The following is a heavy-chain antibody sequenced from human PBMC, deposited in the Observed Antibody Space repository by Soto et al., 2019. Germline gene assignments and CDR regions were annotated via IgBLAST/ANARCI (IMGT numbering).Heavy chain of an antibody. Sequence: EVQLVESGGGLVQPGGSLRLSCAASGFTFSNYWMSWVRQAPGKGLEWVANIKQDGSEKYYVDSVKGRFTISRDNAKNSLFLQMNSLRGDDTAVYYCARDSRGWDPRYYRGQGTLVTVSS. CDR1: GFTFSNYW. CDR3: ARDSRGWDPRYY. J-gene: IGHJ4*02. CDR2: IKQDGSEK. D-gene: IGHD6-19*01. V-gene: IGHV3-7*01.